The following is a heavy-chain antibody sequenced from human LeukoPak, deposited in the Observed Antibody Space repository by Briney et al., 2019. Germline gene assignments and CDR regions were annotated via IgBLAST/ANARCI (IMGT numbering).Heavy chain of an antibody. D-gene: IGHD1/OR15-1a*01. Sequence: GGSLTLSCAASGFTFNSFWMSWVRQAPGKGLDWVAHIKYDGSDYYYMDSVKGRLTISTDNAKNSLYLQMNSLRANDTAVYYCARDVRKTKDAFDICGQGTMVTVSS. CDR1: GFTFNSFW. V-gene: IGHV3-7*01. J-gene: IGHJ3*02. CDR3: ARDVRKTKDAFDI. CDR2: IKYDGSDY.